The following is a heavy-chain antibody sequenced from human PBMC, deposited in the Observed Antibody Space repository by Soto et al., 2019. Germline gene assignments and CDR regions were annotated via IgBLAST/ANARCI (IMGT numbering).Heavy chain of an antibody. Sequence: QVQLVESGGGVVQPGRSLRLSCAASGFTFRNYGMHGVRQAPGKGLEWVAVISNDGSNKYYADSAKGRFTISRDNSKNTLYLQLNSLRAEDTAVSYCAKEWVYDSSGWSFDYWGQGTLVTVSS. D-gene: IGHD3-22*01. CDR2: ISNDGSNK. CDR1: GFTFRNYG. V-gene: IGHV3-30*18. J-gene: IGHJ4*02. CDR3: AKEWVYDSSGWSFDY.